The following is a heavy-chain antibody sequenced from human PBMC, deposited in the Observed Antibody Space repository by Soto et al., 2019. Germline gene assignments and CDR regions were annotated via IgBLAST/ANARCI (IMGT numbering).Heavy chain of an antibody. V-gene: IGHV4-30-4*01. CDR3: AGDIRSGSYRFDY. J-gene: IGHJ4*02. D-gene: IGHD1-26*01. Sequence: SETQSLSYTVSGGYISSGDYCWSWIRQPPGKGLEWIGYIYDSGSTLYNPSLKSRVTISVDRPNNQFSLKLRSVTAADTAIYYCAGDIRSGSYRFDYWGQGTLVTVSS. CDR1: GGYISSGDYC. CDR2: IYDSGST.